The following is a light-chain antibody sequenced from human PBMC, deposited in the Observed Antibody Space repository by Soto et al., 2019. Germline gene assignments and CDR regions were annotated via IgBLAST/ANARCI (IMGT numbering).Light chain of an antibody. CDR3: SSYAGSSNV. V-gene: IGLV2-11*01. CDR2: DVS. Sequence: QSVLTQPRSVSGSPGQSVTISCTGTSSDVGGYIYVSWYQQYPGKAPKLMIYDVSKRPSGVPDRFSGSKSGNTASLTISGLQAEDEADYYCSSYAGSSNVFGTGTKVTVL. CDR1: SSDVGGYIY. J-gene: IGLJ1*01.